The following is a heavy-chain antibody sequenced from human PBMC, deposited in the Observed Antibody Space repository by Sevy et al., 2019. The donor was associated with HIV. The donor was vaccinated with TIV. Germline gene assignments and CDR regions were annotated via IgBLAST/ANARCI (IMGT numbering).Heavy chain of an antibody. V-gene: IGHV1-8*02. D-gene: IGHD6-19*01. CDR1: GFNFASYD. CDR2: MNTNTGNT. CDR3: ARVSGWHLRYGMDV. J-gene: IGHJ6*02. Sequence: ASVKVSCKASGFNFASYDIYWVRQATGQRLEWMGWMNTNTGNTGFAQKFQGRVTMTRNTSITTAYMELSNLRSEDTAVYYCARVSGWHLRYGMDVWGQGTTVTVSS.